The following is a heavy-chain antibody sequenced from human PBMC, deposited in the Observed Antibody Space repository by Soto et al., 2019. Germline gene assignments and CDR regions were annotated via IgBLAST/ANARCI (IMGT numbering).Heavy chain of an antibody. V-gene: IGHV1-3*01. CDR3: ARHTGTCSFDY. D-gene: IGHD3-10*01. CDR2: INAGNGNT. J-gene: IGHJ4*02. Sequence: ASVQVSCTASGYTFTSYALHWVRQAPGQRREWMGWINAGNGNTKYSQKFQGRVTITRDTSASTAYMELSSLRSEDTAVYYCARHTGTCSFDYWGKGTLVTVSP. CDR1: GYTFTSYA.